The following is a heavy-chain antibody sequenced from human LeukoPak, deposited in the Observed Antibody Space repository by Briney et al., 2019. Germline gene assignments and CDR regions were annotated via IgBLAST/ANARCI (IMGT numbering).Heavy chain of an antibody. Sequence: SETLSLTCTVSGGSISTYYWSWIRQPPGKALEWIGYIYYSGSTNYNPSLKSRVTISVDTSKKQFSLKLSSVTAADTAVYYCAREYYYDSSGYYPPHAFDIWGQGTTVTVSS. D-gene: IGHD3-22*01. CDR3: AREYYYDSSGYYPPHAFDI. CDR2: IYYSGST. CDR1: GGSISTYY. V-gene: IGHV4-59*01. J-gene: IGHJ3*02.